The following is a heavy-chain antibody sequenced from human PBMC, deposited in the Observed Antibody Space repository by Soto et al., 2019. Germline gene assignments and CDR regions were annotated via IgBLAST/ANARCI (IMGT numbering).Heavy chain of an antibody. V-gene: IGHV1-69*01. J-gene: IGHJ4*02. Sequence: QVQLVQSGAEVKKPGSSVKVSCKASGGTFSSYAISWVRQAPGQGLEWMGGIIPIFGTANYAQKFQGRVTSTADEYTSTGYRALSSLRSEDTDVYYCARDSRGNWGSFDYWGQVTLVTASS. CDR3: ARDSRGNWGSFDY. D-gene: IGHD7-27*01. CDR2: IIPIFGTA. CDR1: GGTFSSYA.